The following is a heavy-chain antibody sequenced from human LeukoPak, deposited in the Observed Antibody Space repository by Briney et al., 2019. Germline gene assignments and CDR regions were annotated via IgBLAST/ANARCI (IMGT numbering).Heavy chain of an antibody. D-gene: IGHD7-27*01. J-gene: IGHJ4*02. CDR3: MCWGTDNH. V-gene: IGHV3-7*01. CDR1: GLTFRSYW. CDR2: INPGGNEI. Sequence: GGSLRLSCTFSGLTFRSYWMNWVRQAPGKGLEWVANINPGGNEIRSVDSVKGRSIISRDNAKNSLDLQMSSLRVEDTAVYYCMCWGTDNHWGQGILVTVPS.